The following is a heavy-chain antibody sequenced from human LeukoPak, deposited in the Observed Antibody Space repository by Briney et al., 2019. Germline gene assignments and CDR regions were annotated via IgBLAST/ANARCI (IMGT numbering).Heavy chain of an antibody. V-gene: IGHV1-69*04. CDR2: IIPIFGIA. J-gene: IGHJ5*02. Sequence: SVKVSCKASGGTFSSYAISWVRQAPGQGLEWMGRIIPIFGIANYAQKFQGRVTITADKSTSTAYMELSSLRSEDAAVYYCAREKGDIVVVPAARSWFDPWGQGTLVTVSS. D-gene: IGHD2-2*01. CDR3: AREKGDIVVVPAARSWFDP. CDR1: GGTFSSYA.